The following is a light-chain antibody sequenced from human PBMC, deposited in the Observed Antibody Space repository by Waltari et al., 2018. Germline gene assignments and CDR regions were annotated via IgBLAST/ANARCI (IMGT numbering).Light chain of an antibody. Sequence: SYVLTQPPSVSVAPGQTAPIACGEHNIGSKSVHWYQQKPGQAPLLVVYDDSDRPSGIPERFSGSNSGTATLTISGVEGGDEADYYCQVWDSSDDHVVFGGGTKLTVL. CDR2: DDS. CDR3: QVWDSSDDHVV. J-gene: IGLJ2*01. V-gene: IGLV3-21*02. CDR1: NIGSKS.